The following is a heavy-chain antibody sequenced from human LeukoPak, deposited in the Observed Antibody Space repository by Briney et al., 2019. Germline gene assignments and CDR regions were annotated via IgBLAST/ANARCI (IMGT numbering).Heavy chain of an antibody. CDR3: ARAHSSSDIVGV. V-gene: IGHV4-39*07. CDR2: MWFGATT. CDR1: GDSISSSNSY. D-gene: IGHD6-19*01. Sequence: NPSETLSLTCTVSGDSISSSNSYWGWIRQPPGKGLEWMGSMWFGATTSYDPSLKSRVTISIDPSKNQFSLKLSSVTAADTAVYYCARAHSSSDIVGVWGQGTLVTVSS. J-gene: IGHJ4*02.